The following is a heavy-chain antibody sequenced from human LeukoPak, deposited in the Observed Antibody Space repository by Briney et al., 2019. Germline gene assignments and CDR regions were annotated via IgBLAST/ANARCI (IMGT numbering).Heavy chain of an antibody. D-gene: IGHD3-10*01. CDR1: GGSISSYY. V-gene: IGHV4-59*01. Sequence: SETLSPTCTVSGGSISSYYWTWIRQPPGKGLEWIGYIYYSGSTNYNPSLKSRVTISVAKSKNQFSLKLSSVTAADTAVYYCARLADTVRGVMDYHYYFDIDVWRKGTTVTVSS. CDR2: IYYSGST. J-gene: IGHJ6*03. CDR3: ARLADTVRGVMDYHYYFDIDV.